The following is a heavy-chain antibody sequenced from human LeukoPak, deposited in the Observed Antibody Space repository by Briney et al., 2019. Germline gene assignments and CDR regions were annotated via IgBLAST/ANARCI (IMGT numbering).Heavy chain of an antibody. D-gene: IGHD3-16*02. CDR1: GFTFSSYA. J-gene: IGHJ6*02. Sequence: GGSLRLSCAASGFTFSSYAMSWVRQAPGKELAWVSGISGSGRSTHSADSVKGRFTISRDNSKNMLYLQMNSLRAEDTALYYCAKALDGYNGMDVWGQGTTVIVSS. CDR3: AKALDGYNGMDV. V-gene: IGHV3-23*01. CDR2: ISGSGRST.